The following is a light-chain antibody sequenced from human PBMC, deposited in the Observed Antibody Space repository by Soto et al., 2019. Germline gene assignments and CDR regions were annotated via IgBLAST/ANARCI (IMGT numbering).Light chain of an antibody. CDR1: QSVSSSY. CDR2: DAS. J-gene: IGKJ5*01. Sequence: EIVLTQSPGTLSLSPGEIATLSCRASQSVSSSYLGWYQQKPGQAPRLLIYDASNRATGIPARFSGSGSGTDFTLTISSLEPEDFAVYYCQQRSNWPSITFGQGTRLEIK. CDR3: QQRSNWPSIT. V-gene: IGKV3D-20*02.